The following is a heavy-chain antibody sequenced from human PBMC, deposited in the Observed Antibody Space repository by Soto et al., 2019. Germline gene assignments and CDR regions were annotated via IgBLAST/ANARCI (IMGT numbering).Heavy chain of an antibody. CDR2: ISGSGGST. D-gene: IGHD3-22*01. V-gene: IGHV3-23*01. CDR1: GFTFSSYA. J-gene: IGHJ4*02. CDR3: AKDYYYDSRGYSAFDY. Sequence: VGSLRLSCASSGFTFSSYAMSWVRHSPGKGLEWVSAISGSGGSTYYADSVKGRFTISRDNSKNTLYLQMNSLRAEDTAVYYCAKDYYYDSRGYSAFDYWGQGTPVTVSS.